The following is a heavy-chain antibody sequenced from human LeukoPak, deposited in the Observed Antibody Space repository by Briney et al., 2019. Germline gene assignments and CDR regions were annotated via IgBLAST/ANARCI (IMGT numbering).Heavy chain of an antibody. J-gene: IGHJ1*01. D-gene: IGHD3-3*01. Sequence: PGGSLRLSCAASGFTFSSYNMNWVRQAPGKGLEWVSSISSSSSYIYYADSVKGRFTISRDNAKNSLYLQMNSLRAEDTAVYYCARGFWSGYYLSYFQHWGRGTLVTVSS. CDR2: ISSSSSYI. V-gene: IGHV3-21*01. CDR1: GFTFSSYN. CDR3: ARGFWSGYYLSYFQH.